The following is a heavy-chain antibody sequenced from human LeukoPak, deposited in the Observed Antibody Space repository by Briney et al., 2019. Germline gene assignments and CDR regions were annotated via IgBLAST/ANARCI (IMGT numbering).Heavy chain of an antibody. CDR3: ARAYGDPFLFDY. Sequence: SESLSLTCTVSGGSISNYYWSWIRQPPGKGLEWIGYIYSSGGTNYNPSLKSRVTVSLGASRNQFSLRLSSVTAADTAVYYCARAYGDPFLFDYWGQGTLVTVSS. J-gene: IGHJ4*02. CDR1: GGSISNYY. CDR2: IYSSGGT. D-gene: IGHD4-17*01. V-gene: IGHV4-59*01.